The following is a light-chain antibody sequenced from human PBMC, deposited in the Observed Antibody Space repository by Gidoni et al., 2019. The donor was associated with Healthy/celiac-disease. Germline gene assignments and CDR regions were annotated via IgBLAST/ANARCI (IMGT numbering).Light chain of an antibody. CDR1: QSVSSSY. J-gene: IGKJ3*01. V-gene: IGKV3-20*01. CDR3: QQYGSSPRVT. Sequence: EIVLSQSPGPLSLSPGERATLPCRASQSVSSSYLLWYQQKPGQAPRLLIYGAPSRATGSTDRFSGSGSCTEFTITISRLEPEDFVVYYCQQYGSSPRVTFGPGTKVDIK. CDR2: GAP.